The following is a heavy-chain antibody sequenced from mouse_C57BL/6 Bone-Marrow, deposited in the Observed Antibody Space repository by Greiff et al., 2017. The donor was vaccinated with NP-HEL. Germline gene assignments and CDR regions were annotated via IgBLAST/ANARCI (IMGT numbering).Heavy chain of an antibody. D-gene: IGHD3-2*02. CDR1: GYTFTSYW. CDR3: ASTGLDSSGYVPYFDY. J-gene: IGHJ2*01. Sequence: QVQLQQPGAELVKPGASVKMSCKASGYTFTSYWTTWVKQRPGQGLEWIGDIYPGSGSTNYNEKFKSKATLTVDTSSSTAYMQLSSLTSEDSAVYYCASTGLDSSGYVPYFDYWGQGTTLTVSS. V-gene: IGHV1-55*01. CDR2: IYPGSGST.